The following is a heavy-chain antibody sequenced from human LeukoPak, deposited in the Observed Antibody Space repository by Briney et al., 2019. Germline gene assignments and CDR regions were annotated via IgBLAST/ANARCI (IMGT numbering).Heavy chain of an antibody. D-gene: IGHD6-19*01. CDR1: GFTLSSYD. Sequence: GGSLRLSCAASGFTLSSYDMHWVRQATGKGLEWVSAIGTAGDAYYPGSVKGRFTISRENAKNSLYLQMNNLRAEDTAVYYCARGYSSGWYPWGQGTLVTVSS. J-gene: IGHJ5*02. CDR2: IGTAGDA. V-gene: IGHV3-13*01. CDR3: ARGYSSGWYP.